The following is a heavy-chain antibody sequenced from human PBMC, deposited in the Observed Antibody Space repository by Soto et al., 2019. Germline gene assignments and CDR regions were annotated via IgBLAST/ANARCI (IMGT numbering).Heavy chain of an antibody. CDR2: IIPIFGTA. CDR1: GGTFSSYA. D-gene: IGHD3-22*01. CDR3: ARQQYYYDSSAEPQYAFDI. Sequence: SVKVSCKASGGTFSSYAISWVRQAPGQGLEWMGGIIPIFGTANYAQKFQGRVTITADESTSTAYMELSSLRSEDTAVYYCARQQYYYDSSAEPQYAFDIWGQGTMVTVSS. V-gene: IGHV1-69*13. J-gene: IGHJ3*02.